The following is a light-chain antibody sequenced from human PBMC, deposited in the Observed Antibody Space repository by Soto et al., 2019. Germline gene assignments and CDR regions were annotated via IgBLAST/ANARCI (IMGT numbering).Light chain of an antibody. J-gene: IGLJ2*01. CDR3: AAWDDSLNGHVV. CDR2: SNN. Sequence: QSVLTQPPSASGAPGQRVTISCSGSSSNIGSNTVNWYQQLPGTAPKLLNYSNNQRPSGVPDRFSGSKYGTSASLAISGIQSEDEGDYYCAAWDDSLNGHVVFGGGTQLTVL. V-gene: IGLV1-44*01. CDR1: SSNIGSNT.